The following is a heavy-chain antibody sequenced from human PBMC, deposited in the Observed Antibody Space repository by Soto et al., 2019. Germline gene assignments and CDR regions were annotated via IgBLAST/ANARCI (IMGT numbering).Heavy chain of an antibody. V-gene: IGHV4-39*01. J-gene: IGHJ5*02. CDR1: GGSITSSSHF. CDR2: IYFTGNT. Sequence: SETLSLTCSASGGSITSSSHFWGWVRQPPGKGLEWIGTIYFTGNTYYTPSLKSRLTMSIDTSKNEFSLRLNSVTAADTAVYYCAGQTFTIAAASYGRSNWFDPWGPGALVTVSS. CDR3: AGQTFTIAAASYGRSNWFDP. D-gene: IGHD6-25*01.